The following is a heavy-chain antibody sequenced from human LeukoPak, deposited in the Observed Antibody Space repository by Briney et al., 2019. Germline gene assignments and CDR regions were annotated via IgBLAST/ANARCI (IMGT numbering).Heavy chain of an antibody. V-gene: IGHV3-48*03. CDR3: ARDTSYYGSGSSVDAFDI. J-gene: IGHJ3*02. CDR2: ISSSGNTI. Sequence: GGSLRLSCAASGFTFSSYEMNWLRQAPGKGLEWVSYISSSGNTIYYADSLKGRFTISRDNAKNSLYLQMNSLRAEDTAVYYCARDTSYYGSGSSVDAFDIWGQGTMVTVSS. D-gene: IGHD3-10*01. CDR1: GFTFSSYE.